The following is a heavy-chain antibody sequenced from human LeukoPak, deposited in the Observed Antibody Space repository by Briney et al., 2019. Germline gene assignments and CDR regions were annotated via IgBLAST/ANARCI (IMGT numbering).Heavy chain of an antibody. CDR2: ISGGGGTT. CDR1: GFTFSSYP. CDR3: AKDLEGSANDCGDSSDY. D-gene: IGHD5-12*01. Sequence: GGSLRLPCAASGFTFSSYPMTWVRQVPGKGLDWVSAISGGGGTTYYADSVKGRFTFSRDNSKNTVYLQMNSIRAEDTAVYYCAKDLEGSANDCGDSSDYWGQGTLVTVSS. J-gene: IGHJ4*02. V-gene: IGHV3-23*01.